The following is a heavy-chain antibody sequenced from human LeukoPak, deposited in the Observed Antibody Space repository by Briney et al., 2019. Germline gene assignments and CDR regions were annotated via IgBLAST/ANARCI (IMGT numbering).Heavy chain of an antibody. CDR3: ASLSSIAAPNMNWFDP. Sequence: SVKVSCKASGYTFTSYGISWVRQAPGQGLEWMGGIIPIFGTANYAQKFQGRVTITADESTSTAYMELSSLRSEDTAVYYCASLSSIAAPNMNWFDPWGQGTLVTVSS. CDR2: IIPIFGTA. V-gene: IGHV1-69*13. J-gene: IGHJ5*02. D-gene: IGHD6-6*01. CDR1: GYTFTSYG.